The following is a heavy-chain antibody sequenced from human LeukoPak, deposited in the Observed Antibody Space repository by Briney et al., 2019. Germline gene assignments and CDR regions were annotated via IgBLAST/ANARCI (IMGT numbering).Heavy chain of an antibody. Sequence: GASVKVPCKASGYTFTSYGISWVRQAPGQGLEWMGWISAYNGNTNYAQKLQGRVTMTTGTSTSTAYMELRSLRSDDTAVYYCARGHSRSGSGSWFDPWGQGTLVTVSS. CDR2: ISAYNGNT. J-gene: IGHJ5*02. CDR1: GYTFTSYG. D-gene: IGHD3-10*01. V-gene: IGHV1-18*01. CDR3: ARGHSRSGSGSWFDP.